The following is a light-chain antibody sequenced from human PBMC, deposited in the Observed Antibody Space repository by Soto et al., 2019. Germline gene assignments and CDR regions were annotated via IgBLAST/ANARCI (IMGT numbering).Light chain of an antibody. Sequence: QSVLTQPPSVSGSPGQSVTISCTGTSSDVGSYNRVSWYQQPPGTAPKLIIYEVTNRPSGVPVRFSGSKSANMASLTISGLQAEDEADYCCASYTSSRVWVFGGGTKLTVL. CDR2: EVT. CDR3: ASYTSSRVWV. J-gene: IGLJ3*02. CDR1: SSDVGSYNR. V-gene: IGLV2-18*02.